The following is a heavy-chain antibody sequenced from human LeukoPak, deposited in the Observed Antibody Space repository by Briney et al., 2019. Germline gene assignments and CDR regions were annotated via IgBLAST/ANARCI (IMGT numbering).Heavy chain of an antibody. J-gene: IGHJ4*02. CDR3: AREGY. V-gene: IGHV4-61*01. Sequence: NPSETLSLTCTVSGASISSSYYYWSWIRQPPGKGLEWIGYIYNSGSTNYNPSLKSRVTISVDTSKNQFSLKLSSVTAADTAVYYCAREGYWGQGTLVTVSS. CDR1: GASISSSYYY. CDR2: IYNSGST.